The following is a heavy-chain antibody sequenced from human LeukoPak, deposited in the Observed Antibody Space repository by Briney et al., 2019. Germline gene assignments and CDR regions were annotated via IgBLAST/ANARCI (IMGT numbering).Heavy chain of an antibody. Sequence: GGSLRLFCAVSGFTFSRYGMHWVRQAPGKGLEWVAFIRYVGSNKYYADAAQGRFTISRDNSKNTLYLQMNSLRTEDTAVYYCARNQGYSGSYIGPIAYWGQGTLVTVSS. J-gene: IGHJ4*02. CDR1: GFTFSRYG. V-gene: IGHV3-30*02. D-gene: IGHD1-26*01. CDR2: IRYVGSNK. CDR3: ARNQGYSGSYIGPIAY.